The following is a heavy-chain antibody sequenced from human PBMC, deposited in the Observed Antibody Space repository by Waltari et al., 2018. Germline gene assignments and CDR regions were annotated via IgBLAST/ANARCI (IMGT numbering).Heavy chain of an antibody. D-gene: IGHD6-13*01. CDR1: GYPFTSYA. Sequence: QVQLVQSGAEVKKPGASVKVSCKASGYPFTSYAMHWVRQAPGQSLAWMGWINAGNGNTKYSQEFQGRVTITRDTSASTAYMELSSLRSEDMAVYYCARPHPDTSSSWYGTAADAFDIWGQGTMVTVSS. CDR2: INAGNGNT. V-gene: IGHV1-3*03. J-gene: IGHJ3*02. CDR3: ARPHPDTSSSWYGTAADAFDI.